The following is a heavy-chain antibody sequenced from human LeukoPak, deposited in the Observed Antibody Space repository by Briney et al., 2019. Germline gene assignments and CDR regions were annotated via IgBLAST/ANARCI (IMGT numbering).Heavy chain of an antibody. CDR3: ARSGVPAAYNWFDP. V-gene: IGHV1-69*10. J-gene: IGHJ5*02. CDR1: GGTFSSYA. Sequence: SVKVSCKASGGTFSSYAISWVRQAPGLGLEWMGGIIPILGIANYAQKFQGRVTITADKSTSTAYMEPSSLRSEDTAVYYCARSGVPAAYNWFDPWGQGTLVTVSS. D-gene: IGHD2-2*01. CDR2: IIPILGIA.